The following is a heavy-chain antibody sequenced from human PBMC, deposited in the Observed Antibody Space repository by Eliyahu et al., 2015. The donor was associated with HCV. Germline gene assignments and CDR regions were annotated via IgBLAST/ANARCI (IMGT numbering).Heavy chain of an antibody. CDR3: ATRQTATSKKYFDY. Sequence: EVQLLESGGGLVQPGGSLRLYCAASGXXFSSNAMXWVRQPPGKGLEWXSTIAGSGGSTYYADSVKGRFTISRDISKNTLYLQMDSLRAEDTAVYYCATRQTATSKKYFDYWGQGTLVTVSS. D-gene: IGHD1-1*01. CDR1: GXXFSSNA. J-gene: IGHJ4*03. CDR2: IAGSGGST. V-gene: IGHV3-23*01.